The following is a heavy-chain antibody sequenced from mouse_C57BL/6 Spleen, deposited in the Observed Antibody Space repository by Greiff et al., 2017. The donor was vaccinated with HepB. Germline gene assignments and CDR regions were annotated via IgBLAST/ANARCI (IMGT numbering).Heavy chain of an antibody. V-gene: IGHV1-82*01. D-gene: IGHD2-1*01. Sequence: QVQLQQSGPELVKPGASVKISCKASGYAFSSSWMNWVKQRPGKGLEWIGRIYPGDGDTNYNGKFKGKATRTADKSSSTAYMQLSSLTSEDSAVYFCARGNYEIYWGKGTTLTVSS. J-gene: IGHJ2*01. CDR3: ARGNYEIY. CDR2: IYPGDGDT. CDR1: GYAFSSSW.